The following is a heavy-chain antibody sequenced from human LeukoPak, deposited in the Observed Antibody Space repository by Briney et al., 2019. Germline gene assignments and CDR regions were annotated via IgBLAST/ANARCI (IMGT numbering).Heavy chain of an antibody. CDR3: AKDQGDFDWLPPFDY. J-gene: IGHJ4*02. V-gene: IGHV3-30*18. Sequence: PGRSLRLSCAASGFTFSSYGMHWVRQAPGKGLEWVAVISYDGSNKYYADSVKGRFTISRDNSKNTLYLQMNSLRAEDTAVYYCAKDQGDFDWLPPFDYWGQGPLLTVSS. CDR2: ISYDGSNK. CDR1: GFTFSSYG. D-gene: IGHD3-9*01.